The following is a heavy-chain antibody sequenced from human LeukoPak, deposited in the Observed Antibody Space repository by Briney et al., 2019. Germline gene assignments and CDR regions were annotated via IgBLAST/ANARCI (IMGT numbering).Heavy chain of an antibody. Sequence: GGSLRLSCAASGFTFSSYAMSWVRQAPGKGLEWVSAISGSGGSTYYADSVKGRFTISRDNSKNTLYLQMNSLGAEDTAVYYCAKGQYSGSFYDAFDIWGQGTMVTVSS. CDR2: ISGSGGST. CDR3: AKGQYSGSFYDAFDI. J-gene: IGHJ3*02. D-gene: IGHD1-26*01. CDR1: GFTFSSYA. V-gene: IGHV3-23*01.